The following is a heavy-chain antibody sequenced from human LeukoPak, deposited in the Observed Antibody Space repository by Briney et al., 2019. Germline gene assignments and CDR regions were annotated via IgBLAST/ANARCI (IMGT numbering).Heavy chain of an antibody. CDR1: GFAFDEHG. V-gene: IGHV3-20*04. D-gene: IGHD2-2*01. CDR2: INWSGGST. Sequence: GGSLRLSCTASGFAFDEHGMSWVRQVPGKGLEWVSGINWSGGSTGYADPLRGRFTISRDNAKNSLYLQMDSLRAEDTALYYCARAPITSPFYFDYWGEGTLVTVSS. CDR3: ARAPITSPFYFDY. J-gene: IGHJ4*02.